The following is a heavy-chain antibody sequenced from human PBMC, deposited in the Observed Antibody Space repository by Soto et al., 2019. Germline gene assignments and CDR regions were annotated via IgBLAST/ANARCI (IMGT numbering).Heavy chain of an antibody. Sequence: SLSCVACGGYVNVSFFSWIRKTKGMALEWIGEINHLGSINYNPSLKSRVTMSVDTSKNQFSLTLNSVTAADTATYFCARGGISHWAYFYYMDVWDRGTTVTVSS. V-gene: IGHV4-34*01. CDR1: GGYVNVSF. CDR2: INHLGSI. CDR3: ARGGISHWAYFYYMDV. J-gene: IGHJ6*03. D-gene: IGHD2-21*01.